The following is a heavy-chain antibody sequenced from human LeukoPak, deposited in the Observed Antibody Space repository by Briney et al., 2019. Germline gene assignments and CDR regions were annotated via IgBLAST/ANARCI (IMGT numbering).Heavy chain of an antibody. V-gene: IGHV3-21*01. CDR3: ARARSGYTSGSDFDY. Sequence: GGSLRLACAGSGFTFSSYSMNWVRQAPGGGLEWDSFISSGSSYIYYADSVKDRFIISRDNAKKSMFLQMDSLRAEDTAVYYCARARSGYTSGSDFDYWGQGTLVTVSS. J-gene: IGHJ4*01. CDR1: GFTFSSYS. CDR2: ISSGSSYI. D-gene: IGHD6-19*01.